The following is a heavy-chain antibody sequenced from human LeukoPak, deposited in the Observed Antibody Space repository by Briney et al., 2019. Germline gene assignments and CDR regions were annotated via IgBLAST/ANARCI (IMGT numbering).Heavy chain of an antibody. CDR1: GYTFTSYD. CDR2: MNPNSGNT. CDR3: ARDQNNDVLLWLRGGMDV. Sequence: ASVKVSCKASGYTFTSYDINWVRQATGQGLEWMGWMNPNSGNTGYAQKFQGRVTMTRNTSISTAYMELSSLRSEDMAVYYCARDQNNDVLLWLRGGMDVWGQGTTVTVSS. D-gene: IGHD3-10*01. J-gene: IGHJ6*02. V-gene: IGHV1-8*01.